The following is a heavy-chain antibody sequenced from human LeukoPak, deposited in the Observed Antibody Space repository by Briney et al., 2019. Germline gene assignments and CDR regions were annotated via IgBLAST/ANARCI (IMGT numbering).Heavy chain of an antibody. J-gene: IGHJ5*02. CDR2: ISWNSGSI. CDR3: AKDIGPLPRGGFDP. CDR1: GFSFSSSG. D-gene: IGHD3-16*01. V-gene: IGHV3-9*01. Sequence: GGSLRLSCAASGFSFSSSGMTWVRQAPGKGLEWVSGISWNSGSIGYADSVKGRFTISRDNAKNSLYLQMNSLRAEDTALYYCAKDIGPLPRGGFDPWGQGTLVTVSS.